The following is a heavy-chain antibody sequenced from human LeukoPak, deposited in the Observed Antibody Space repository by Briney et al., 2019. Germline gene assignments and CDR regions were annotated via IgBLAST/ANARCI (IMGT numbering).Heavy chain of an antibody. CDR2: IYYSGST. CDR1: GGSFSGYY. CDR3: ATVRWNDGDAFDI. Sequence: SETLSLTCAVYGGSFSGYYWSWIRQPPGKGLEWIGYIYYSGSTSYNPSLMSRVTISVDTSNNQFSLKLSSVTAADTAVYYCATVRWNDGDAFDIWGQGTMVTVSS. V-gene: IGHV4-59*01. J-gene: IGHJ3*02. D-gene: IGHD1-1*01.